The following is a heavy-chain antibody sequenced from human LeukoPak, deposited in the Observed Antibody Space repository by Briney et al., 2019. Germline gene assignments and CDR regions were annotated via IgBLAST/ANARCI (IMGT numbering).Heavy chain of an antibody. V-gene: IGHV1-8*03. CDR3: ARGRS. CDR2: INPNSAKT. J-gene: IGHJ4*02. Sequence: QVLELIGCINPNSAKTDYPQKFQGRVTITRKTTIRTAYVELSSLRFEDTAVYYCARGRSWGQGTLVTVSS.